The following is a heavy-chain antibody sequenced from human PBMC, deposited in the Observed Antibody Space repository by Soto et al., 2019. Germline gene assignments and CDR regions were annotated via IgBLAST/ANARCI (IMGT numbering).Heavy chain of an antibody. J-gene: IGHJ4*02. CDR2: ISASGGNT. V-gene: IGHV3-23*01. D-gene: IGHD7-27*01. CDR3: ANPSSQSRASLGSFDY. Sequence: EVQLLESGGGLVQPGGSLRLSCAASGFTFSNYAMSWVRQAPGKGLEWVSTISASGGNTYYADSVKGRFTISRDNSKNTLYLQMNSLRAEDTAVYYCANPSSQSRASLGSFDYWVQGTLVTVSS. CDR1: GFTFSNYA.